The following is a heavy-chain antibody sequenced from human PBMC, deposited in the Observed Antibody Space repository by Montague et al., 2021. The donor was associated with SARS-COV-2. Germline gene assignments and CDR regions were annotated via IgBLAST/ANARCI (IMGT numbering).Heavy chain of an antibody. J-gene: IGHJ1*01. Sequence: SETLSLTCTVSGDSVNNNKNYWGWIRQPPGKGLEWIGSNYHDGSTYYNPSLWSCITMSVDTAKNQFSLRLTSVTAADTAVYYCAHRGGLGAIWGQGTLVTVSS. CDR1: GDSVNNNKNY. CDR3: AHRGGLGAI. D-gene: IGHD3-10*01. CDR2: NYHDGST. V-gene: IGHV4-39*01.